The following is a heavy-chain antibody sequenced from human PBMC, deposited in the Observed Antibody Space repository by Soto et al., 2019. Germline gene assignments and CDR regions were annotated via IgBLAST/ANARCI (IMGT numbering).Heavy chain of an antibody. D-gene: IGHD6-13*01. J-gene: IGHJ4*02. V-gene: IGHV1-69*02. CDR1: GGTFSIYT. Sequence: QVQLVQSGSEVKKPGSSVKVSCKASGGTFSIYTISWVRQAPGQGLAWMGRAIPIFDVTSYAQRFQGRVTITADKSTATAYMELSSLRSEDTAVYYCAGDRDNSNWPNFDYWGQGTLVTVSS. CDR2: AIPIFDVT. CDR3: AGDRDNSNWPNFDY.